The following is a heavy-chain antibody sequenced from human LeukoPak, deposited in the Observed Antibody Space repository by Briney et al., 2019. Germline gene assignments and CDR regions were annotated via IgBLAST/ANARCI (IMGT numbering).Heavy chain of an antibody. Sequence: GGSLRLSCAASGFTVSSNYMSWVRQAPGKGLEWVSAISGSGGSTYYADSVEGRFTISRDNSKNTLYLQMNSLRAEDTAVYYCAKGAVQGYYGSGTPGHWGQGTLVTVSS. CDR3: AKGAVQGYYGSGTPGH. V-gene: IGHV3-23*01. J-gene: IGHJ4*02. D-gene: IGHD3-10*01. CDR1: GFTVSSNY. CDR2: ISGSGGST.